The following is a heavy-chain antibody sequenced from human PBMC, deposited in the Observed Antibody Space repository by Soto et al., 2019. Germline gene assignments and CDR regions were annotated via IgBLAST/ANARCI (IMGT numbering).Heavy chain of an antibody. J-gene: IGHJ4*02. CDR3: ARIGLYDSDDYYYPDY. Sequence: SETLSLTCAVYGGSFSGYYWSWIRQPPGKGLVWIGEINHSGSTNYNPSLKSRVTISVDTSKNQFSLKLSSVTAADTAVYYCARIGLYDSDDYYYPDYWGQGTLVTVSS. D-gene: IGHD3-22*01. CDR1: GGSFSGYY. V-gene: IGHV4-34*01. CDR2: INHSGST.